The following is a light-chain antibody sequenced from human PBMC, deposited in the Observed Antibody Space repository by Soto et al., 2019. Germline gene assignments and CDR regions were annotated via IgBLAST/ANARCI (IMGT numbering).Light chain of an antibody. CDR2: DAS. J-gene: IGKJ5*01. CDR1: QSVSSY. V-gene: IGKV3-11*01. Sequence: DIVVTQSPAPLSISPGERPTLSSSPSQSVSSYLAWYQQKPGQAPRLLIYDASSRATGIPARFSGSGSGTDFTLTISSIEPEDFAVYYCQQRSHWPSITFGQGTRLEIK. CDR3: QQRSHWPSIT.